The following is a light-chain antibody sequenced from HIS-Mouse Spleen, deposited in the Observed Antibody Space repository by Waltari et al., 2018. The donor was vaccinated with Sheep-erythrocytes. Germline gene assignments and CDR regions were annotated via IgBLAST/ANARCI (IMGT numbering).Light chain of an antibody. Sequence: QSALTQPRSVSGSPGQSVTISCTGTSSDVGGYNYVSWYQQHPGKAPKLMIYDVRQRPSGVPDRFSGSKSGKTASLTISGLQAEDEADYYCCSYAGSYNHVFATGTKVTVL. CDR1: SSDVGGYNY. CDR3: CSYAGSYNHV. J-gene: IGLJ1*01. V-gene: IGLV2-11*01. CDR2: DVR.